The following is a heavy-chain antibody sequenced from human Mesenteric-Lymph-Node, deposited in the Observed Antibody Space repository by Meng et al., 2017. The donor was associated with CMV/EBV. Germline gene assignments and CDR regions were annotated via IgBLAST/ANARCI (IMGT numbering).Heavy chain of an antibody. CDR2: ISSSSNTI. Sequence: GGSLRLSCAASGFTFSSYSMNWVRQAPGKGLEWVSYISSSSNTIYYADSVKGRFTISRDNAKNSLYLQMNSLRAEDTAVYYCARDRGDGQQLAKFDYWGQGTLVTVSS. CDR1: GFTFSSYS. CDR3: ARDRGDGQQLAKFDY. V-gene: IGHV3-48*04. D-gene: IGHD6-13*01. J-gene: IGHJ4*02.